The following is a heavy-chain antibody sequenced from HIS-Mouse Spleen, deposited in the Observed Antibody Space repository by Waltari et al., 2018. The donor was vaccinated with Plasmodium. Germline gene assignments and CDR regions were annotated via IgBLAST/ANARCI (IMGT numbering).Heavy chain of an antibody. D-gene: IGHD3-10*01. CDR2: INHSGST. CDR1: RGSFSGYY. CDR3: ASSGSGSYYY. J-gene: IGHJ4*02. Sequence: QVQLQQWGAGLLKPSETLSLTCAVYRGSFSGYYWSWIRQPPGKGLEWIGEINHSGSTNYNPSLKSRVTISVDTSKNQFSLKLSSVTAADTAVYYCASSGSGSYYYWGQGTLVTVSS. V-gene: IGHV4-34*01.